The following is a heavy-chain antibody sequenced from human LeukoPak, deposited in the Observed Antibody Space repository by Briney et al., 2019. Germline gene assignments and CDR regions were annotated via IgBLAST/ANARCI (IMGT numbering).Heavy chain of an antibody. V-gene: IGHV3-7*01. CDR2: IQQGGSAK. Sequence: GGSLRLSCAASGFTSSSYWMSWVRQAPGKGLEWVANIQQGGSAKYYMDSVKGRFTISRDDAKSSLYLQMNSLGGEGKGVYFCATIGGDGPSFDYWGQGTPVTVSS. CDR3: ATIGGDGPSFDY. D-gene: IGHD5-24*01. CDR1: GFTSSSYW. J-gene: IGHJ4*02.